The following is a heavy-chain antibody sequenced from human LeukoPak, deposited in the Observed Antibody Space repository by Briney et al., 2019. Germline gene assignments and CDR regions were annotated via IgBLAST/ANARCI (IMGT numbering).Heavy chain of an antibody. Sequence: GESLKISCKGSGYRFTSDWIGWVRQLPGKGLEWMGIIYPGDSDTRYSPSFQGQVTISADKSVNTAYLQWSSLKASDTAMYYCARLSGRVVCSAGSCYIDSWGQGTLVTVSS. V-gene: IGHV5-51*01. CDR1: GYRFTSDW. J-gene: IGHJ4*02. CDR3: ARLSGRVVCSAGSCYIDS. CDR2: IYPGDSDT. D-gene: IGHD2-15*01.